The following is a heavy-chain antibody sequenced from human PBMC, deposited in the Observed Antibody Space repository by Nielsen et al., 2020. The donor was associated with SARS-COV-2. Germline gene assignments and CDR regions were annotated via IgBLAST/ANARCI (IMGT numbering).Heavy chain of an antibody. CDR3: ARRNYYGSGSYSHYGMDV. D-gene: IGHD3-10*01. J-gene: IGHJ6*02. Sequence: SETLSLTCTVSGGSISSSSYYWGWIRQPPGKGLEWIGSIYYSGSTYYNPSLKSRVTISVDRSKNQFSLKLSSVTAADTAVYYCARRNYYGSGSYSHYGMDVWGQGTTVTVSS. CDR2: IYYSGST. V-gene: IGHV4-39*07. CDR1: GGSISSSSYY.